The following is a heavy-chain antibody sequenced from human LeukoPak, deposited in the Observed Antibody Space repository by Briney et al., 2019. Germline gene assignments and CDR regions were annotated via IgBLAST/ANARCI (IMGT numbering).Heavy chain of an antibody. CDR2: IYTSGST. Sequence: SQTLSLTCTVSGGSISRGSYYWSWIRQPAGKGLEWIGRIYTSGSTNYNPSLKSRVTISVDTSKNQFSLKLSSVTAADTAVYYCARDRDAFDIWGQGTMVTVSS. CDR3: ARDRDAFDI. V-gene: IGHV4-61*02. CDR1: GGSISRGSYY. J-gene: IGHJ3*02.